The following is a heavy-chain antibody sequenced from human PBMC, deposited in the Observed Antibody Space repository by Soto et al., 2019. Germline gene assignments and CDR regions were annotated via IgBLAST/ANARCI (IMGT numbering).Heavy chain of an antibody. CDR1: GGSFSGYY. D-gene: IGHD3-10*01. Sequence: SETLSLTCAVYGGSFSGYYWSWIRQPPGKGLEWIGEINHSGSTNYNPSLKSRVTISVDRSKNQFSLKLSSVTAADTAVYYCARSLWFGESYFDYWGQGTLVTLSS. CDR3: ARSLWFGESYFDY. CDR2: INHSGST. J-gene: IGHJ4*02. V-gene: IGHV4-34*01.